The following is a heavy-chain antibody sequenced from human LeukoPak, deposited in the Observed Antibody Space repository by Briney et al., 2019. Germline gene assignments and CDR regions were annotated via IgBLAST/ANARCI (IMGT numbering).Heavy chain of an antibody. J-gene: IGHJ4*02. CDR3: ATPWGCTRPDCPFLH. V-gene: IGHV1-2*02. Sequence: GASVKVSCKASGFTPIGHYLHWVRQAPGQGLQWMGWINRKSGDTKYAQNFQGRVTMTRDTSISTSYMELSSLRSDDTAVYYCATPWGCTRPDCPFLHWGQGTLVTVSS. CDR2: INRKSGDT. CDR1: GFTPIGHY. D-gene: IGHD2-8*01.